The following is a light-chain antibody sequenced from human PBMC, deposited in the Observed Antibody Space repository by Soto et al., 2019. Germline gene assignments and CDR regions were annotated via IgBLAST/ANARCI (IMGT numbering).Light chain of an antibody. Sequence: EIVMTQSPATLSVSPGERPTLSCRASQSVSSNLAWYQQKPGQAPRLLIYGASTRATGIPARFSGSGSGTEFTLTISSLQSEDFAVYYCQQYNNWPTWTFGQGTKVDIK. CDR3: QQYNNWPTWT. V-gene: IGKV3-15*01. J-gene: IGKJ1*01. CDR2: GAS. CDR1: QSVSSN.